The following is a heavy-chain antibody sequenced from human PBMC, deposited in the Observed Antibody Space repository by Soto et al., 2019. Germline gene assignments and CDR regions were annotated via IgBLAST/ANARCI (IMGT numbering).Heavy chain of an antibody. J-gene: IGHJ4*02. D-gene: IGHD3-22*01. CDR1: GGTFSSYA. V-gene: IGHV1-69*12. CDR2: IIPIFGTT. Sequence: QVQLVQSGAEVKKPGSSVKVSCKASGGTFSSYAISWVRQAPGQGLEWTGGIIPIFGTTTYAQKFQGRVTITADESTSTAYMKLSSLRSEDTAVYYCARADYYDSSGPHFDYWGQGTLVTVSS. CDR3: ARADYYDSSGPHFDY.